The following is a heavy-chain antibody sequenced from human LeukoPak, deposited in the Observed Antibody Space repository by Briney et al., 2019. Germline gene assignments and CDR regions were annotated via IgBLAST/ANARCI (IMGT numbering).Heavy chain of an antibody. J-gene: IGHJ5*02. CDR1: GGSISSSSYY. CDR2: IYYSGST. V-gene: IGHV4-39*01. Sequence: PSETLSLTCTVSGGSISSSSYYWGWIRQPPGKGLEWIGSIYYSGSTYYNPSLKSRVTISVDTSKNQFSLKLSSVTAADTAVYYCARHLLTNWFDPWGQGTLVTVSS. CDR3: ARHLLTNWFDP.